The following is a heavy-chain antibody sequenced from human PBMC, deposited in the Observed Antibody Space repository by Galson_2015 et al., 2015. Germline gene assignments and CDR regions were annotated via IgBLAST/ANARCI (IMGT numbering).Heavy chain of an antibody. D-gene: IGHD4-23*01. V-gene: IGHV2-5*02. J-gene: IGHJ5*02. Sequence: PALVKPTQTLTLTCTLSGFSLSTSGVGVGWVRQPPGKALEWLAVIYWDDDKRYSPSLKSRLTITKDTSKNQVVLTMTNMDPVDTATYYCARSFYGGPKYSWFDPWGQGTLVTVSS. CDR2: IYWDDDK. CDR3: ARSFYGGPKYSWFDP. CDR1: GFSLSTSGVG.